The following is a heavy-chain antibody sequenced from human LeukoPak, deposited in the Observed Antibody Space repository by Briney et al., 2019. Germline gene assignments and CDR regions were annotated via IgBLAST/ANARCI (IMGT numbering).Heavy chain of an antibody. Sequence: GGSLRLSCAASGFTFSSYAMSWVRQAPGKGLEWASAISGSGGSTYYADSVKGRFTISRDNSKNTLYLQMNSLRAEDTAVYYCARFPTRTNDYWGQGTLVTVSS. CDR1: GFTFSSYA. D-gene: IGHD1-14*01. CDR3: ARFPTRTNDY. CDR2: ISGSGGST. V-gene: IGHV3-23*01. J-gene: IGHJ4*02.